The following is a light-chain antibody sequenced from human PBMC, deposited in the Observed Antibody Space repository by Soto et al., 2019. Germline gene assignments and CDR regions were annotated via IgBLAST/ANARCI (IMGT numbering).Light chain of an antibody. CDR3: ATWDDSLSAAG. CDR1: SSNIGKSH. V-gene: IGLV1-51*01. J-gene: IGLJ1*01. Sequence: QSVLTQPPSVSAAPGQRVTISCSGSSSNIGKSHVSWYQHLPGTAPKLLIYDTDKRPSGIPDRLYGSKSGTAATLDITGLQTGDEADYYCATWDDSLSAAGFGPGTKLTVL. CDR2: DTD.